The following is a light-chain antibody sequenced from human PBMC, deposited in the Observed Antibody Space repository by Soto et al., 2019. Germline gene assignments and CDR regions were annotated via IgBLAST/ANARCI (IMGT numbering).Light chain of an antibody. CDR3: QQYYSTYWT. CDR2: WAS. CDR1: QSVLYSSNNKNY. V-gene: IGKV4-1*01. J-gene: IGKJ1*01. Sequence: DIVMTQSPDSLAVSLGERATINCKSSQSVLYSSNNKNYLAWYQQKPGQPPKLLIYWASTRESGVPDRFSGSGSGTDFTLTISSLQAEDVAVYCCQQYYSTYWTFGQGTKVEIK.